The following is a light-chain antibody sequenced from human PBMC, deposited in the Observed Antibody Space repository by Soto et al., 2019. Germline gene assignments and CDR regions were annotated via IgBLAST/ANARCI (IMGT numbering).Light chain of an antibody. J-gene: IGKJ5*01. CDR1: QSVSSY. CDR3: QQRSNSIT. CDR2: DAS. V-gene: IGKV3-11*01. Sequence: EILLTHSPATLSLSPVERATVSGRASQSVSSYLAWYQQKPGQAPRLLIYDASNRATGIPARFSGSGSGTDFTLTISRLEPEDFEVYYCQQRSNSITCGHGQRRELK.